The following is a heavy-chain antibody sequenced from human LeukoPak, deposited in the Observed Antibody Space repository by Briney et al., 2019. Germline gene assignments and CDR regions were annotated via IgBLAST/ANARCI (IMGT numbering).Heavy chain of an antibody. CDR2: MNPNSGNT. J-gene: IGHJ6*02. CDR3: ASDFWSGYYNDYYYGMDV. Sequence: GASVKVSCKASGYTFTGYYMHWVRQAPGQGLEWMGWMNPNSGNTGYAQKFQGRVTMTRNTSISTAYMELSSLRSEDTAVYYCASDFWSGYYNDYYYGMDVWGQGTTVTVSS. V-gene: IGHV1-8*02. CDR1: GYTFTGYY. D-gene: IGHD3-3*01.